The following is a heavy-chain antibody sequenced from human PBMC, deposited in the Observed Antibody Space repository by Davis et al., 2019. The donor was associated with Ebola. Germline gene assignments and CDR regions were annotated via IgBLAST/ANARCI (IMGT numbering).Heavy chain of an antibody. CDR1: GGTFISYT. CDR2: VIPVFGTT. J-gene: IGHJ4*02. D-gene: IGHD1-26*01. CDR3: AREVGETKLDQ. V-gene: IGHV1-69*13. Sequence: SVQVSCKASGGTFISYTITWVRHAPGQGLEWMGWVIPVFGTTNYAQKFQGRVTLTADESTSTAYMELTNLRSDDTAVYYCAREVGETKLDQWGQGTLVTVSS.